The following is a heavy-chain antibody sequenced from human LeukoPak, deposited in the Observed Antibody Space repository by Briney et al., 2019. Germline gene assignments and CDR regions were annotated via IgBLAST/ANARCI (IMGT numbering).Heavy chain of an antibody. D-gene: IGHD3-16*02. Sequence: PSETLSLTCSVSGYSVSSGYYWGWIRPPPGKGLEWIGSIYHSGSTYYNPSLKSRVTVSVDTSKNQFSLKLSSVTAADTAVYYCARDVGGRDIVLGWGQGTLVTVSS. CDR2: IYHSGST. J-gene: IGHJ4*02. CDR1: GYSVSSGYY. V-gene: IGHV4-38-2*02. CDR3: ARDVGGRDIVLG.